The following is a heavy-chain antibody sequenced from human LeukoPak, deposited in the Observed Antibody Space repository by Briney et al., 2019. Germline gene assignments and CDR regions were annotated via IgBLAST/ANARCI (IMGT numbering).Heavy chain of an antibody. V-gene: IGHV3-33*05. J-gene: IGHJ4*02. CDR1: GFTFSSFG. CDR2: ILYDEK. Sequence: GGSLRLSCAASGFTFSSFGMHWVRQAPGRGLEWVALILYDEKYYADSVKGRFTISRDNSKNTLYLQMDSLRAEDTAVYYCARYCSGGCYSGVDYWGQGTLVTVPS. D-gene: IGHD2-15*01. CDR3: ARYCSGGCYSGVDY.